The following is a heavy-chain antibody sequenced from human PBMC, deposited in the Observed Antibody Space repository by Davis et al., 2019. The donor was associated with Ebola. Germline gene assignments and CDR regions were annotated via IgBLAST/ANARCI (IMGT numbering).Heavy chain of an antibody. Sequence: MPSETLSLTCAVYGGSFSGYYWSWIRQPPGKGLEWIGYIYYSGSTNYNPSLKSRVTISVDTPKNQFSLKLSSVTAADTAVYYCARETSTGWLAQGYWGQGTLVTVSS. V-gene: IGHV4-59*12. J-gene: IGHJ4*02. CDR1: GGSFSGYY. CDR2: IYYSGST. CDR3: ARETSTGWLAQGY. D-gene: IGHD3-22*01.